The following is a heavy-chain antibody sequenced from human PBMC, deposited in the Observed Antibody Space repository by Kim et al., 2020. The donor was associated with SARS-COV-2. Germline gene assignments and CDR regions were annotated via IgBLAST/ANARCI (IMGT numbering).Heavy chain of an antibody. Sequence: DSVEGRFTISRDNSKKMVFLQMNSLRAEDTAEYYCARRQLISYYYYYGMDVWGQGTTVTVSS. V-gene: IGHV3-30*07. D-gene: IGHD1-1*01. CDR3: ARRQLISYYYYYGMDV. J-gene: IGHJ6*02.